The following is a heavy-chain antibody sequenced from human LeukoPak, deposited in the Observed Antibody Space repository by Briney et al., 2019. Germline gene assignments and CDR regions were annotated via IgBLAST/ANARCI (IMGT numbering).Heavy chain of an antibody. CDR2: ISGSGDNT. Sequence: GGSLRLSCAASGFSFDDYAMHWLRHAPGKGLQWVSGISGSGDNTYYADSVKGRFTISRDNSKNTLYVQVNSLGTEDTAAYYCAKGSYYDSSGSFYFDYWGQGTLVTVSS. V-gene: IGHV3-23*01. CDR3: AKGSYYDSSGSFYFDY. J-gene: IGHJ4*02. D-gene: IGHD3-22*01. CDR1: GFSFDDYA.